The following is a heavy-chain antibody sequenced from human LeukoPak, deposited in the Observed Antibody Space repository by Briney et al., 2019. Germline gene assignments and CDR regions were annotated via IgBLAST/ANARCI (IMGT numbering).Heavy chain of an antibody. V-gene: IGHV3-7*01. Sequence: GGSLRLSCAASGFTFSSFWMSWVRQAPGKGLEWVATIKQDGSEIYYVDAVKGRFTISRDNAKNSLYLQMNSLRAEDTAVYYCARLEDYDILTGFDYWGQGTLVTVSS. CDR1: GFTFSSFW. CDR3: ARLEDYDILTGFDY. J-gene: IGHJ4*02. D-gene: IGHD3-9*01. CDR2: IKQDGSEI.